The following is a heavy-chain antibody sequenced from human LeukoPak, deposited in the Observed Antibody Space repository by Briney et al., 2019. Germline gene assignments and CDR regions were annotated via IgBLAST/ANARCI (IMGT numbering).Heavy chain of an antibody. J-gene: IGHJ4*02. D-gene: IGHD5-18*01. Sequence: SVKVSCKASGGTFSSYAISWVRQAPGQGLEWMGGIIPIFGTANYAQKFQGRVTITADESTSTAYMELSSLRSEDTAVYYCARGPYTAMVRGGFDYWGQGTLVTVSS. CDR3: ARGPYTAMVRGGFDY. V-gene: IGHV1-69*13. CDR1: GGTFSSYA. CDR2: IIPIFGTA.